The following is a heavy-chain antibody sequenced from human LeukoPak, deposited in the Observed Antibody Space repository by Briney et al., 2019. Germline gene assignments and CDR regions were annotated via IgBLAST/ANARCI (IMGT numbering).Heavy chain of an antibody. J-gene: IGHJ4*02. V-gene: IGHV3-23*01. Sequence: GGSLRLSCAASGFIFSSYALSWVRQAPGKGLEWVSALSGSGATTYYADSVRGRFTISRDNSKNTVFLQMNSLRAEDTAVYYCAKSRLQYFDHWGQGTLVTVSS. CDR3: AKSRLQYFDH. CDR1: GFIFSSYA. CDR2: LSGSGATT.